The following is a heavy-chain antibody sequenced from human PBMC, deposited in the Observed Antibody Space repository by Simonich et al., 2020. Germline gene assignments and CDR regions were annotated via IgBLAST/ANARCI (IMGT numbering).Heavy chain of an antibody. CDR2: IRRQAYCGTT. V-gene: IGHV3-49*01. Sequence: EVQLVESGEGLVQPGQSLRLSCTASGLTFGDYAMIWVRHATGKGVYWVGFIRRQAYCGTTKYTASGKGRFTISRDVSKSIAYLQMNRLKTEDTAVYYCTRVKEEVTAIRFDYWGQGTLVTVSS. J-gene: IGHJ4*02. CDR3: TRVKEEVTAIRFDY. D-gene: IGHD2-21*02. CDR1: GLTFGDYA.